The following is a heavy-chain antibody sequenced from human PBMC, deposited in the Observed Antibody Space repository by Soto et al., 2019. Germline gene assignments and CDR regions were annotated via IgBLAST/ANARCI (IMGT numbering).Heavy chain of an antibody. CDR3: ARDHPAIFGVVIKSRGMDV. V-gene: IGHV4-4*07. D-gene: IGHD3-3*01. CDR2: IYTSGST. CDR1: GGSISSYY. J-gene: IGHJ6*02. Sequence: SETLSLTCTVSGGSISSYYWGWIRQPAGKGLEWIGRIYTSGSTNYNPSLKSRVTMSVDTSKNQFSLKLSSVTAADTAVYYCARDHPAIFGVVIKSRGMDVWGQGTTVTVSS.